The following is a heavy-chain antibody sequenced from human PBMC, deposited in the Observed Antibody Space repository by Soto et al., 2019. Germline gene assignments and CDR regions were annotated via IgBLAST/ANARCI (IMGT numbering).Heavy chain of an antibody. D-gene: IGHD5-12*01. V-gene: IGHV5-10-1*01. J-gene: IGHJ5*02. CDR1: GYSFTNYW. Sequence: RWESLKISCKASGYSFTNYWISWVRQMPGKGLEWMGRIDPSDSYTNYSPSFQGHVTISVDKSISTAYLQWSSLKASDTAMYYCARFGAYDYWFDPWGQGTLVTVSS. CDR2: IDPSDSYT. CDR3: ARFGAYDYWFDP.